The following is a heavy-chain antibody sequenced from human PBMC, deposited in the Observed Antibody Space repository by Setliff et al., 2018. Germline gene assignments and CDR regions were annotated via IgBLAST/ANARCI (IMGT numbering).Heavy chain of an antibody. V-gene: IGHV1-46*01. J-gene: IGHJ4*02. D-gene: IGHD5-18*01. CDR3: ARAPLESGYNYGQGHYFDY. CDR2: INPSGGLT. CDR1: GYTLSKYY. Sequence: ASVKVSCKASGYTLSKYYMHWVRQAPGQGLEWMGIINPSGGLTKYAQKFQGRVTMTRDTSTSTVYMELSSLGSEDTAVYYCARAPLESGYNYGQGHYFDYWGQGTLVTVPQ.